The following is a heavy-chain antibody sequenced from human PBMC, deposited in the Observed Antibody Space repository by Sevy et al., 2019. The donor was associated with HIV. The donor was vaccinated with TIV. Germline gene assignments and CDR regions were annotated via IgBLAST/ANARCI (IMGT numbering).Heavy chain of an antibody. CDR1: GFTFSSYG. D-gene: IGHD3-10*01. Sequence: GGSLRLSCAASGFTFSSYGMHWVRQAPGKGLEWVAVIWYDGSNKYYADSVKGRFTISRDNSKNTLYLQMNSLSAEDTAVYYCARDSPEAYGSGSYRGGFDPWGQGTLVTVSS. V-gene: IGHV3-33*01. CDR2: IWYDGSNK. J-gene: IGHJ5*02. CDR3: ARDSPEAYGSGSYRGGFDP.